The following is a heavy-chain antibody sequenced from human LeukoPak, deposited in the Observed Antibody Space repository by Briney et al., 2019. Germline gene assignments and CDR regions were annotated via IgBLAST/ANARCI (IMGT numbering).Heavy chain of an antibody. Sequence: PSETLSLTCAVSGGSISSGSYYWSWIRQPAGKGLEWIGRIYTSGSTNYNPSLKSRVTISVDTSKNQFSLKLSSVTAADTAVYYCARSRGWLQGAFDIWGQGTMVTVSS. CDR1: GGSISSGSYY. D-gene: IGHD5-24*01. CDR3: ARSRGWLQGAFDI. J-gene: IGHJ3*02. V-gene: IGHV4-61*02. CDR2: IYTSGST.